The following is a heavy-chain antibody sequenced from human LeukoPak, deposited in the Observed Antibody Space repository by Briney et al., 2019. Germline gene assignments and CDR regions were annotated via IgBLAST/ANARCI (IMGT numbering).Heavy chain of an antibody. CDR3: ARGSLVGYHYDSSGYYFDY. CDR1: GYTFTSYY. CDR2: INPSGGST. Sequence: ASVKVSCKASGYTFTSYYMHWVRQAPGQGLEWMGIINPSGGSTSYAQKFQGRVTMTRDTSTSTVYTELSSLRSEDTAVYYCARGSLVGYHYDSSGYYFDYWGQGTLVTVSS. V-gene: IGHV1-46*01. D-gene: IGHD3-22*01. J-gene: IGHJ4*02.